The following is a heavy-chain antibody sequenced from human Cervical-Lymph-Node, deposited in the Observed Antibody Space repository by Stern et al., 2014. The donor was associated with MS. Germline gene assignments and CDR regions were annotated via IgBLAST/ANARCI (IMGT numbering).Heavy chain of an antibody. CDR3: ARDKGMFFL. V-gene: IGHV4-59*01. CDR1: GGSITNYY. CDR2: IYYSGGT. J-gene: IGHJ4*01. Sequence: QMQLQESGPGLVKPSETLSLTCTDSGGSITNYYWSWIRQPPGKGLEWIGGIYYSGGTNYNPSTKSRVTISVDTSKNQFSLKLSSVTAAVTAVYYCARDKGMFFLWGQGTLVTVSS. D-gene: IGHD2/OR15-2a*01.